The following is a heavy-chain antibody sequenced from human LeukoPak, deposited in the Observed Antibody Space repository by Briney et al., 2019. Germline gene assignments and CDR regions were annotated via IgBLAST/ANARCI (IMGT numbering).Heavy chain of an antibody. CDR2: IHSDGSST. CDR3: ARDRGSGWFYFDY. CDR1: GFTFSTYC. J-gene: IGHJ4*02. V-gene: IGHV3-74*01. D-gene: IGHD6-19*01. Sequence: PGGSLRLSCAASGFTFSTYCMHWVRQAPGKGLVWVSRIHSDGSSTNYADSVRGRFTISRDNAKNTVYLQMNSLRVEDTAVYYCARDRGSGWFYFDYWGQGTLVTVSS.